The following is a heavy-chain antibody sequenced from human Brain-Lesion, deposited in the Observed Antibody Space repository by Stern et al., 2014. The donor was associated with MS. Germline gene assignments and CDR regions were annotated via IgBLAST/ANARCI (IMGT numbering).Heavy chain of an antibody. D-gene: IGHD3-16*01. V-gene: IGHV1-24*01. CDR1: GYTFTDLS. CDR2: FDPEDGDT. Sequence: QLGQSGAEVKKPGASVKVSCKASGYTFTDLSMHWVRQAPGQGLEWMGGFDPEDGDTIYAQKFQGRVTMTEDTSTETAYMRLGSLRSEDTAVYYCATLAAPLYDYVWGSSNWFDPWGQGTLVTVSS. J-gene: IGHJ5*02. CDR3: ATLAAPLYDYVWGSSNWFDP.